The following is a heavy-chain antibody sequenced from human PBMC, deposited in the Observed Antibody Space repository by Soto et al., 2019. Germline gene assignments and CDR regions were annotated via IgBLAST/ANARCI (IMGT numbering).Heavy chain of an antibody. V-gene: IGHV1-69*15. CDR1: VGPFSINA. J-gene: IGHJ5*02. CDR3: AKDGGADGYFGNWLDP. Sequence: QVHRGQLGARMKKPGSSLNVSCKSSVGPFSINAITWVLQSPGNGLRWGGRIIPTFGTTNVAQKFQGRVTITADESTTTAYMELSGLRSDDTAVYYCAKDGGADGYFGNWLDPWGQGTLVTVSS. CDR2: IIPTFGTT. D-gene: IGHD5-12*01.